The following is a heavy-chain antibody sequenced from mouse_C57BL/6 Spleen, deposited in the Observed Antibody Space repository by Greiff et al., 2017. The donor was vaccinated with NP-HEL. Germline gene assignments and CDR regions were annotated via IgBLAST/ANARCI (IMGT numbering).Heavy chain of an antibody. CDR2: IDPETGGT. J-gene: IGHJ3*01. CDR3: TRDGLQPFAY. D-gene: IGHD2-4*01. V-gene: IGHV1-15*01. CDR1: GYTFTDYE. Sequence: VQLQQSGAELVRPGASVTLSCKASGYTFTDYEMHWVKQTPVHGLEWIGAIDPETGGTAYNQKFKGKAILTADKSSSTAYMELRSLTSEDSAVYYCTRDGLQPFAYWGQGTLVTVSA.